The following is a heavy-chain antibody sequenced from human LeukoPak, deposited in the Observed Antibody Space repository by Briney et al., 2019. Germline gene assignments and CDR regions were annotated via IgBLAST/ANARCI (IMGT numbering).Heavy chain of an antibody. CDR2: INPSDGVI. CDR3: ARRGSGSYVLDY. V-gene: IGHV1-46*01. D-gene: IGHD3-10*01. Sequence: ASVTVSFTSSGYTXTMYYMHWVRQAPGQGLEWMGIINPSDGVIDYAQKFQDRVTMTRDTSTSTVYMELSSLRSEDTAVYYCARRGSGSYVLDYWGQGTLVTVSS. J-gene: IGHJ4*02. CDR1: GYTXTMYY.